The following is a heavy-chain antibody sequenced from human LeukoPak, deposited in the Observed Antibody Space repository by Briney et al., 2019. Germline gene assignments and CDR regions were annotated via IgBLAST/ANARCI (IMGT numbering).Heavy chain of an antibody. D-gene: IGHD3-3*01. Sequence: PGGSLRLSCAASGFTFSSYAMPWVRQAPGKGLEWVAVISYDGSNKYYADSVKGRFTISRDNSKNTLYLQMNSLRAEDTAVYYCVHDFWSGYYAYFDYWGQGTLVTVSS. CDR3: VHDFWSGYYAYFDY. CDR1: GFTFSSYA. J-gene: IGHJ4*02. CDR2: ISYDGSNK. V-gene: IGHV3-30-3*01.